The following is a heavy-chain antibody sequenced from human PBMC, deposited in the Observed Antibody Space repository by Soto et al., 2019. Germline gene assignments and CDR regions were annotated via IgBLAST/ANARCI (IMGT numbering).Heavy chain of an antibody. D-gene: IGHD6-19*01. J-gene: IGHJ4*02. CDR2: IHYRGTT. V-gene: IGHV4-59*01. CDR3: TRTRTTGWFSPLAS. CDR1: SGTLSNFY. Sequence: SETLSLTCTVSSGTLSNFYWSWVRQPPGKGLEWIGYIHYRGTTNYNPSLKSRVIMSVDTSKNQFSLTLNSVTAADTAVYYCTRTRTTGWFSPLASWGQGIPVTVSS.